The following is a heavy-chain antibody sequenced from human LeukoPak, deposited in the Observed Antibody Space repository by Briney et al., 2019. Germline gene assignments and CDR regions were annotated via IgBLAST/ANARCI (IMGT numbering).Heavy chain of an antibody. D-gene: IGHD5-24*01. Sequence: GGSLRLSCAASGFTFSHYAMHWVRQAPGKGLEWVAVISYDGSHQYSADSVKGRLSISRDNSRHTLYLQMNSLRPEDTAVYYCARARDGTLKYWGQGTLVIVSS. CDR1: GFTFSHYA. CDR2: ISYDGSHQ. V-gene: IGHV3-30*01. CDR3: ARARDGTLKY. J-gene: IGHJ4*02.